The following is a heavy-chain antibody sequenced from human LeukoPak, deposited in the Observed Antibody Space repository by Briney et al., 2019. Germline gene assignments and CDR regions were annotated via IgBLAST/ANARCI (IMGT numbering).Heavy chain of an antibody. J-gene: IGHJ6*03. Sequence: GASVKVSCKASGYTFTSYGISWVRQAPGQGLEWMGWISAYNGNTNYAQKLQGRVTMTTDTSTSTAYMELRSLRSDDTAVYYCARDQYSGSYYTYYYYYMDVWGKGTTVTVSS. CDR3: ARDQYSGSYYTYYYYYMDV. CDR2: ISAYNGNT. V-gene: IGHV1-18*01. D-gene: IGHD1-26*01. CDR1: GYTFTSYG.